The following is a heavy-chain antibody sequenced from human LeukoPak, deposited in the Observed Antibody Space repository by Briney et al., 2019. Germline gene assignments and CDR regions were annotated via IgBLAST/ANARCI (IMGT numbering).Heavy chain of an antibody. CDR1: GFTFSSYA. Sequence: PGGSLTLSCAASGFTFSSYAMHWVRQAPGKGLEYASAISSNGGSTYYANSVKGRFTISRDNSKNTLYLQMGSLRAEDMAVYYCARDLDGYSSGGVDYWGQGTLVTVSS. V-gene: IGHV3-64*01. D-gene: IGHD6-19*01. CDR2: ISSNGGST. J-gene: IGHJ4*02. CDR3: ARDLDGYSSGGVDY.